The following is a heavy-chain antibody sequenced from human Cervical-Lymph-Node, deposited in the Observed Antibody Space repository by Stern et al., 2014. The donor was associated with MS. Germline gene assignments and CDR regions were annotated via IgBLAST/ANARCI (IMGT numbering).Heavy chain of an antibody. CDR1: GGTFSSYA. J-gene: IGHJ4*02. V-gene: IGHV1-69*01. Sequence: VQLVESGAEVKKPGASVKVSCKASGGTFSSYAITWVRQAPGQGLEWMGGIIPIFATTNYAQKFQGRVTITADESPSTAHTEMSSLRSEDTAVYYCARGSNGYNPKYWGQGTLVTVSS. CDR3: ARGSNGYNPKY. CDR2: IIPIFATT. D-gene: IGHD5-24*01.